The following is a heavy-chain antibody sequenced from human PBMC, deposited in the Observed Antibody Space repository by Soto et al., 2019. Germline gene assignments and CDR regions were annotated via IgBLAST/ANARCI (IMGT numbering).Heavy chain of an antibody. J-gene: IGHJ4*02. V-gene: IGHV1-2*02. CDR1: GYTFTGYY. Sequence: ASVKVSCKYSGYTFTGYYMHWVRQAPGQGLECMRWIKTNSGGTNYAKKFQGRVTMTRETSISTAYMEMSRLRSDETAVYYCARGFDWLPDXWGQGTPVTASX. D-gene: IGHD3-9*01. CDR3: ARGFDWLPDX. CDR2: IKTNSGGT.